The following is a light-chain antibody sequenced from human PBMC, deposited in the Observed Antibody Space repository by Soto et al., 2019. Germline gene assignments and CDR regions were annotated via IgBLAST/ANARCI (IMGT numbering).Light chain of an antibody. V-gene: IGKV3-15*01. Sequence: EIVMTQSPATLSVSPGERATLSCGASQTVLTNLAWYQQKPGQAPRLLIYGASTRATAIPARSSGSGSGTEFTLTISSLQSEDFAVYYCQQYNNWPITFGQGTRLEIK. CDR1: QTVLTN. J-gene: IGKJ5*01. CDR2: GAS. CDR3: QQYNNWPIT.